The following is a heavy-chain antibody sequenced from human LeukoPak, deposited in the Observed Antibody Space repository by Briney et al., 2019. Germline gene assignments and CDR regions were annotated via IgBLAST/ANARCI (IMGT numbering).Heavy chain of an antibody. CDR2: ISYDGSNK. CDR1: GFTFSSCA. J-gene: IGHJ4*02. D-gene: IGHD6-19*01. CDR3: AKDGHNSGLGDY. V-gene: IGHV3-30*18. Sequence: GRSLRLSCAASGFTFSSCAMHWVRQAPGKGLEWVALISYDGSNKYYADSVKGRFVISRDNSKNTLYLQVNRLRAEDTAFYYCAKDGHNSGLGDYWGQGTLVTVSS.